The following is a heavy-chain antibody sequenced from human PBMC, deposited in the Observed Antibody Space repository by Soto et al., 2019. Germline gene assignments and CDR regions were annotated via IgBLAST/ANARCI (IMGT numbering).Heavy chain of an antibody. CDR3: AKDLGTIVGATDGMDV. CDR1: GFTFSIYG. J-gene: IGHJ6*01. CDR2: ISYDGSNK. Sequence: WGSLVVACASSGFTFSIYGMHWVRQAPGKGLEWVAVISYDGSNKYYADSVKGRFTISRDNSKNTLYLQMNSLRAEDTAVYYCAKDLGTIVGATDGMDVWGQGTTVTVSS. V-gene: IGHV3-30*18. D-gene: IGHD1-26*01.